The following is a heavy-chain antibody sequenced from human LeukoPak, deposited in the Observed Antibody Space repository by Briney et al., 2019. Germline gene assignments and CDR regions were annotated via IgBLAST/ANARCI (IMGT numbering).Heavy chain of an antibody. V-gene: IGHV3-30*04. CDR1: GFTFSSYA. J-gene: IGHJ4*02. D-gene: IGHD2-21*02. CDR2: ISYDGSNK. CDR3: ARWVTPGWGNFDY. Sequence: PGGSLRLSCAASGFTFSSYAMHWVRQAPGKGLEWVAVISYDGSNKYYADSVKGRFTISRDNSKNTLYLQMNSLRAEDTAVYYCARWVTPGWGNFDYWGQGTLSPSPQ.